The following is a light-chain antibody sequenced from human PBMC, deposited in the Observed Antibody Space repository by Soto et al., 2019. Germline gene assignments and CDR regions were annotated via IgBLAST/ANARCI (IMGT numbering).Light chain of an antibody. CDR3: QQSYGNPIT. V-gene: IGKV1-12*01. CDR1: QDVRSW. J-gene: IGKJ5*01. Sequence: DIQMTQSPSSVSASLGGRVTITCRASQDVRSWLFWYQQKPGKAPKLLXYAASSLQSGVPSRFSGSGSGTDFTLTISSLQPEDFAAYYCQQSYGNPITFGQGTRLEIK. CDR2: AAS.